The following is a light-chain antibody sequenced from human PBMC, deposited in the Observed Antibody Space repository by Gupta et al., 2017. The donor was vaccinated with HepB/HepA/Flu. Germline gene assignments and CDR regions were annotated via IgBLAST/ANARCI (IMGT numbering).Light chain of an antibody. CDR1: QSLVHSDGNTY. J-gene: IGKJ2*01. Sequence: DIVLTQTPLSPVTLGQSASISCRSSQSLVHSDGNTYLSWYQERPGQAPRLLIYKISKRCSGFPDRFSGSGAETDFTLKISRVEAEDVGIYYCRQATEFPHNFGPGTKLEI. CDR2: KIS. V-gene: IGKV2-24*01. CDR3: RQATEFPHN.